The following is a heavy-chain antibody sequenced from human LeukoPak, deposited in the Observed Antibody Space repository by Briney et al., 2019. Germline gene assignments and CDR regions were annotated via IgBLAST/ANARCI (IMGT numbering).Heavy chain of an antibody. V-gene: IGHV3-30*02. D-gene: IGHD6-19*01. Sequence: GGSLRLSCAASGFIFTNYNLNWVRQAPGKGLEWVAFIRYDGSNKYYADSVKGRFTISRDNSKNTLYLQMNSLRAEDTAVYYCAKGLGSSGPRGKAFDIWGQGTMVTVSS. CDR3: AKGLGSSGPRGKAFDI. J-gene: IGHJ3*02. CDR2: IRYDGSNK. CDR1: GFIFTNYN.